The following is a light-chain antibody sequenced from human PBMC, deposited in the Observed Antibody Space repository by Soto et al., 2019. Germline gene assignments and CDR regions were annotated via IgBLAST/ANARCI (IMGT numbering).Light chain of an antibody. Sequence: SALTKPASVSGSPGQSITISCTGTSSDVGGYNYVSWYQQHPGKAPKLMIYEVSNRPSGVSNRFSRSKSGNTASLTISGLQAEDEADYYCSSYTSSSIYVFGTGTKVTVL. CDR2: EVS. J-gene: IGLJ1*01. CDR1: SSDVGGYNY. CDR3: SSYTSSSIYV. V-gene: IGLV2-14*01.